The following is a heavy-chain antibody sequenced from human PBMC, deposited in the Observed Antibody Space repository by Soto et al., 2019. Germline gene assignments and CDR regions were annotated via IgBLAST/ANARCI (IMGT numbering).Heavy chain of an antibody. CDR1: GSTVSRYA. CDR3: ARGYYYDSSGFRLDQ. Sequence: GGSLRLSCAASGSTVSRYAIHWVRQAPGKGLEWVAIISYDGSNKYYADSVKGRFTISRDNSKNTLSLQMNSLRPEDTAVYYCARGYYYDSSGFRLDQWGQGTLVTVSS. CDR2: ISYDGSNK. D-gene: IGHD3-22*01. V-gene: IGHV3-30-3*01. J-gene: IGHJ4*02.